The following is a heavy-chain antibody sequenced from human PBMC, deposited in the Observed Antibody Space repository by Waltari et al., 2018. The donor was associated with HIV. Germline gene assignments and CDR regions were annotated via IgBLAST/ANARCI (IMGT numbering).Heavy chain of an antibody. J-gene: IGHJ5*02. CDR3: TTELWVEGSFDP. Sequence: EVLLVESGGGLVKSGGSLRLSSEASAFSFIEAWLSWVRQGPGKGLEWIGRIKSKNDGGTTDYAAPVKGRFTISRDDSTNRLFLQMNSLKTDDTAVYYCTTELWVEGSFDPWGQGVLVTVHS. V-gene: IGHV3-15*01. CDR1: AFSFIEAW. D-gene: IGHD2-21*01. CDR2: IKSKNDGGTT.